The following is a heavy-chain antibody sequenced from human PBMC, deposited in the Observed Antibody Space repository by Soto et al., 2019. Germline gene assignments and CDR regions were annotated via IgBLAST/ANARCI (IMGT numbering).Heavy chain of an antibody. Sequence: GGSLRLSCAASGFTVSSNYMSWVRQAPGKGLEWVSVIYSGGSTYYADSVKGRFTISRDNSKNTLYLQMNSLRAEDTAVYYCAREDQQYRPPVTTGYWGQGTLVTVSS. D-gene: IGHD4-17*01. CDR3: AREDQQYRPPVTTGY. V-gene: IGHV3-66*01. CDR1: GFTVSSNY. J-gene: IGHJ4*02. CDR2: IYSGGST.